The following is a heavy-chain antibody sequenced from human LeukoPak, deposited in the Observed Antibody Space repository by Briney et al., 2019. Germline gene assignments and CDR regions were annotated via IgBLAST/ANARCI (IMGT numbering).Heavy chain of an antibody. J-gene: IGHJ4*02. D-gene: IGHD3-10*01. CDR1: GFTFSDYY. V-gene: IGHV3-11*06. CDR2: ISSSSSYT. CDR3: ARGGSTYYYGSGSEFDY. Sequence: AGGSLRLSCAASGFTFSDYYMSWIRQAPGKGLEWVSYISSSSSYTNYADSVKGRFTISRDNAKNSLYLQMNSLRAEDTAVYYCARGGSTYYYGSGSEFDYWGQGTLVTVSS.